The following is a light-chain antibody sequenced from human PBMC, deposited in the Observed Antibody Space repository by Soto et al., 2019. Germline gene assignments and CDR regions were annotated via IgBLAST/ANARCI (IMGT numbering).Light chain of an antibody. V-gene: IGKV3-11*01. Sequence: DIVLTQSPATLSLSPGERATLSCRASQSVLSYLAWYQQKYGQAPRLLIYDASNWHAGIPARFSGSGSGTDFTLTISSLEPEDFAIYYCQQRSNWPLTFGGGTKVEIK. CDR2: DAS. J-gene: IGKJ4*01. CDR3: QQRSNWPLT. CDR1: QSVLSY.